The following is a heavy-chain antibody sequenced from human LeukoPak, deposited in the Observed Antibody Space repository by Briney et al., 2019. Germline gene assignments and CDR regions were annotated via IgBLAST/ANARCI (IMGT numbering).Heavy chain of an antibody. Sequence: SETLSLTCAVYSGSFSGYYWSWIRQPPGKGLEWIGEINHSGSTNYNPSLKSRVTISVDTSKNQFSLKLSSVTAADTAVYYCARTPGDQLLTYYYYYGMDVWGQGTTVTVSS. J-gene: IGHJ6*02. V-gene: IGHV4-34*01. CDR3: ARTPGDQLLTYYYYYGMDV. CDR1: SGSFSGYY. CDR2: INHSGST. D-gene: IGHD2-2*01.